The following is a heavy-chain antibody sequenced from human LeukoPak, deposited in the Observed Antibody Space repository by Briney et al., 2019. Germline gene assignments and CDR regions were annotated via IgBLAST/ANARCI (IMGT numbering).Heavy chain of an antibody. V-gene: IGHV3-30-3*01. Sequence: GRSLRLSCAASGVTFSRYAMHWVRQAPGKGLEWVAVISYDENNENYADSVKGRFTISRDNSKNTLYLQMNSLRVEDTAVYYCARAYAGSYSGGDYWGQGTLVTVSS. CDR3: ARAYAGSYSGGDY. J-gene: IGHJ4*02. CDR2: ISYDENNE. CDR1: GVTFSRYA. D-gene: IGHD1-26*01.